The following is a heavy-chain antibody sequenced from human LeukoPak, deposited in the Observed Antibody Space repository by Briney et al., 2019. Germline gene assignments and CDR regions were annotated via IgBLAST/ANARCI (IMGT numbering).Heavy chain of an antibody. CDR1: GFTFSSYA. Sequence: GGSLRLSCAASGFTFSSYAMHWVRQAPGKGLEYVSAISSNGGSKYYANSVERRFTISRDNSKNTLYLQMGSLRAEDMAVYYCARADYYDSSGPTFPFDYWGQGTLVTVSS. CDR3: ARADYYDSSGPTFPFDY. D-gene: IGHD3-22*01. V-gene: IGHV3-64*01. J-gene: IGHJ4*02. CDR2: ISSNGGSK.